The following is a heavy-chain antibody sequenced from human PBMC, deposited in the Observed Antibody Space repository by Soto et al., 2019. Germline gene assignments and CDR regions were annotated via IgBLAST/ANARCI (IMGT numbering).Heavy chain of an antibody. J-gene: IGHJ6*02. D-gene: IGHD6-13*01. CDR3: ARDQAAAGIRYYYYYRMDV. CDR2: IIPIFGTA. CDR1: GGTFSSYA. V-gene: IGHV1-69*06. Sequence: SVKVSCKASGGTFSSYAISWVRQAPGQGLEWMGGIIPIFGTANYAQKFQGRVTITADKSTSTAYMELSSLRSEDTAVYYCARDQAAAGIRYYYYYRMDVWGQGTKVTVYS.